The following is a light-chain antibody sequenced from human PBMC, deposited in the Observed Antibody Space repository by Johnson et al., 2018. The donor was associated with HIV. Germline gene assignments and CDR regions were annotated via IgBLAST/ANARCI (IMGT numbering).Light chain of an antibody. CDR3: GTWDTSLRAV. V-gene: IGLV1-51*02. CDR2: END. CDR1: SSNIGNNY. Sequence: QSMLTQPPSVSAAPGQKVTISCSGSSSNIGNNYVSWYQQLPGTAPKLLIYENDKRPSGIPDRFSGSKSGTSATLGITGLQTGDEADYYCGTWDTSLRAVFGAGTKVTVL. J-gene: IGLJ1*01.